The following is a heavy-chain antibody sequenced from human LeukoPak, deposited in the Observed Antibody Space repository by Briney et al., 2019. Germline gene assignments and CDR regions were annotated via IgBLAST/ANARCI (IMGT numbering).Heavy chain of an antibody. CDR2: ISSSSSYI. CDR3: AREDQLHPY. Sequence: GGSLRLSCAASGFTVSSNYMSWVRQAPGKGLEWVSSISSSSSYIYYADSVKGRFTISRDNAKNSLYLQMNSLRAEDTAVYYCAREDQLHPYWGQGTLVTVSS. D-gene: IGHD2-2*01. V-gene: IGHV3-21*01. J-gene: IGHJ4*02. CDR1: GFTVSSNY.